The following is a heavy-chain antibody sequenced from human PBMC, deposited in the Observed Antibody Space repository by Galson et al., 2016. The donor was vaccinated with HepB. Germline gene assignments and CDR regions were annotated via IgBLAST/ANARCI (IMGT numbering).Heavy chain of an antibody. D-gene: IGHD4/OR15-4a*01. CDR1: GFTFSNYG. J-gene: IGHJ5*02. CDR3: AKGLPPILVLTTADH. CDR2: ISYDGSRE. V-gene: IGHV3-30*18. Sequence: SLRLSCAAFGFTFSNYGIHWVRQAPGKGLEWVAVISYDGSREYYADSVRGRFTISRDNSKITVYLQMNSLRGEDTALYFCAKGLPPILVLTTADHWGQGTLVTVSS.